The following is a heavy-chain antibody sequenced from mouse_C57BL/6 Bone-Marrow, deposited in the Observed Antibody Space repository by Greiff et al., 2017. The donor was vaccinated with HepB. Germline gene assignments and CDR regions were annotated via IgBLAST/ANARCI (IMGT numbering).Heavy chain of an antibody. D-gene: IGHD2-4*01. CDR1: GYAFSSSC. J-gene: IGHJ2*01. Sequence: QVQLQQSGPELVKPGASVKISCKASGYAFSSSCMNWVKQRPGKGLEWIGRFYPGDGDTNDNGKFKGKATLTADKSPRTAYMQLSSLTSEDSAVYFCARDDYDLYDYDYGGQGTTLRVYS. CDR3: ARDDYDLYDYDY. V-gene: IGHV1-82*01. CDR2: FYPGDGDT.